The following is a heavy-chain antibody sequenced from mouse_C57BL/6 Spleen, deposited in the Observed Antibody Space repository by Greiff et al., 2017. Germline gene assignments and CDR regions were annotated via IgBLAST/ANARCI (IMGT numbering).Heavy chain of an antibody. CDR3: ARPLTGYFDY. J-gene: IGHJ2*01. CDR2: IYPGDGDT. V-gene: IGHV1-82*01. D-gene: IGHD4-1*01. CDR1: GYAFSSSW. Sequence: QVQLQQSGPELVKPGASVKISCKASGYAFSSSWMNWVKQRPGKGLELIGRIYPGDGDTNYNGKFKGKATLTADKSSSTAYMQLSSLTSEDSAVYFCARPLTGYFDYWGQGTTLTVSS.